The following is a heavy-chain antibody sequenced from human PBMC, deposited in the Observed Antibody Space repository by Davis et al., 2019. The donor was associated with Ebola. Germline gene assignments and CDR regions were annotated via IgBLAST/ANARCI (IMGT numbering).Heavy chain of an antibody. J-gene: IGHJ4*02. V-gene: IGHV5-51*01. CDR1: EDSFTSYW. CDR3: ARIGPYVQYYYGSGSLNFDY. CDR2: IYPGDSDT. Sequence: GESLKISCKGSEDSFTSYWIGWGRQMPGKGLEWLGIIYPGDSDTRYSPSFQGQVTISADKSISTAYLQWSSLKASDTAMYYCARIGPYVQYYYGSGSLNFDYWGQGTLVTVSS. D-gene: IGHD3-10*01.